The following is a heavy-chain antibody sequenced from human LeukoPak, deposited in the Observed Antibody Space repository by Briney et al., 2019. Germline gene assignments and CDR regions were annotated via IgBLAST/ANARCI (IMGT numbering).Heavy chain of an antibody. D-gene: IGHD3-9*01. CDR3: ARGGHILTGYALDY. J-gene: IGHJ4*02. CDR2: IYHSGST. CDR1: GGSISSSNW. V-gene: IGHV4-4*02. Sequence: PSETLSLTCAVSGGSISSSNWWSWVRQPPGKELEWIGEIYHSGSTNYNPSLKSRVTISVDKSKNQFSLKLSSVTAADTAVYYCARGGHILTGYALDYWGQGTLVTVSS.